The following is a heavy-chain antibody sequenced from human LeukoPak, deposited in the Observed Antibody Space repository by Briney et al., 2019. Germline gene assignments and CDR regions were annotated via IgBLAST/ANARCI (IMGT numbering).Heavy chain of an antibody. J-gene: IGHJ4*02. CDR3: ARVRGPITMIVPFDY. Sequence: GGSLRLSCAASGFTVSSNYMSWVRQAPGKGLEWVSVIYSGGSTYYADSVKGRFTISRDNAKNTLYLQMNSLRAEDTAVYYCARVRGPITMIVPFDYWGQGTLVTVSS. V-gene: IGHV3-66*01. CDR2: IYSGGST. CDR1: GFTVSSNY. D-gene: IGHD3-22*01.